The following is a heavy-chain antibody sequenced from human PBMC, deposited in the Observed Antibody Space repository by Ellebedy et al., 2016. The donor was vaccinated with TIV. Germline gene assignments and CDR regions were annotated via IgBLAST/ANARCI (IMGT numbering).Heavy chain of an antibody. CDR3: TVVRGATPFDY. Sequence: GESLKISCAASGFTFSGSAMHWVRQASGTGLEWVGRIRSKANTYATAYAASVKGRFTVSRDDSKNTAYLQMTSLKTEDTAVYYFTVVRGATPFDYWGQGTLVTVSS. J-gene: IGHJ4*02. V-gene: IGHV3-73*01. CDR2: IRSKANTYAT. CDR1: GFTFSGSA. D-gene: IGHD3-10*01.